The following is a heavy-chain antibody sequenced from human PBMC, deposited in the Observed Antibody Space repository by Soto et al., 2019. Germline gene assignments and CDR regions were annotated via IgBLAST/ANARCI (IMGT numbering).Heavy chain of an antibody. J-gene: IGHJ5*02. CDR3: AKWDGYGDH. CDR2: ISIGGDKT. V-gene: IGHV3-23*01. CDR1: GLTFSSNS. D-gene: IGHD5-12*01. Sequence: EVQLLESGGDLIQPGGSLRLSCAASGLTFSSNSFTWVRQAPGKGLEYVSGISIGGDKTWHADSVKGRFTVSRDNSKNTVYLQMNSLRVDDTAVYYCAKWDGYGDHWGQGTLVTVSS.